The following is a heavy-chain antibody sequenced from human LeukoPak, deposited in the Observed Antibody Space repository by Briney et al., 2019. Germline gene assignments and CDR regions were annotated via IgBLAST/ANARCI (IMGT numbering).Heavy chain of an antibody. CDR2: IKGDGSTA. CDR1: GFTFSSYW. J-gene: IGHJ3*02. Sequence: GGSLRLSCAASGFTFSSYWMHWVRQAPRKGLVWVSRIKGDGSTATYADSVKGRFIISRDNAKNTVYLQMNSLRAEDTAVYYCARIGSGTYSDAFDIWGQGTMVTVSS. CDR3: ARIGSGTYSDAFDI. V-gene: IGHV3-74*01. D-gene: IGHD1-26*01.